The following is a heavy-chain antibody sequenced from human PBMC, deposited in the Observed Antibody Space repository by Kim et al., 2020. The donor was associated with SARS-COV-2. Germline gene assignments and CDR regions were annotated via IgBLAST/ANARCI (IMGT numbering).Heavy chain of an antibody. CDR2: IWYDGSNK. Sequence: GGSLRLSCAASGFTFSSYAMHWVRQAPGKGLEWVAVIWYDGSNKYYADSVKGRFTISRDNSKNTLYLQMNSLRAEDTAVYYCAKDLRGRGGSYYLFDYWGQGTLVTVSS. CDR1: GFTFSSYA. CDR3: AKDLRGRGGSYYLFDY. J-gene: IGHJ4*02. D-gene: IGHD1-26*01. V-gene: IGHV3-33*06.